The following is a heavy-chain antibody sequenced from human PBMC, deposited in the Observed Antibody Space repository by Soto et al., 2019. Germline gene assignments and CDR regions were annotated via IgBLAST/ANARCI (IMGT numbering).Heavy chain of an antibody. CDR3: ARGVTAGVDY. V-gene: IGHV1-8*01. D-gene: IGHD1-26*01. Sequence: QVQLVQSGAEVREPGASVKVSCKASGYSFXSLDINWVRQTTGQGLEWMGWMQPSSGRTGYAQKFQGRVTMTRDTSINTAYMELSSLTSDDTAFYYCARGVTAGVDYWGQGTLVTVSS. J-gene: IGHJ4*02. CDR2: MQPSSGRT. CDR1: GYSFXSLD.